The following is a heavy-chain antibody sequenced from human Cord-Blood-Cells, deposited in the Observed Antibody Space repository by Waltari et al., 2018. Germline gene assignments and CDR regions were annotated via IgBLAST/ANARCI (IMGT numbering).Heavy chain of an antibody. Sequence: QLQLQASGPGLVKPSETLSLTCTVSRGSIRSSSYYWGWRRQPPGKGLEWIGSIYYSGSTYYNPSLRSRVTISVDTSKNQFSLKLSSVTAADTAVYYCAGKATGVRFDYWGQGTLVTVSS. V-gene: IGHV4-39*01. CDR2: IYYSGST. J-gene: IGHJ4*02. D-gene: IGHD7-27*01. CDR3: AGKATGVRFDY. CDR1: RGSIRSSSYY.